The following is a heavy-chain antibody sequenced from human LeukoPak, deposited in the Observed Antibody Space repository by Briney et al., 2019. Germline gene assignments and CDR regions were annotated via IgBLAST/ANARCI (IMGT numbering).Heavy chain of an antibody. CDR3: AKASCSSSSCYYFDN. D-gene: IGHD2-2*01. J-gene: IGHJ4*02. V-gene: IGHV3-30-3*01. Sequence: PGGSLRLSCAASGFTFSDYAMHWVRQAPGEGLEWVAVISFDGSNKYYADSVKGRFTISRDSSKNTLYLQMNSLQAEDTAVYYCAKASCSSSSCYYFDNWGQGTLVTVSS. CDR1: GFTFSDYA. CDR2: ISFDGSNK.